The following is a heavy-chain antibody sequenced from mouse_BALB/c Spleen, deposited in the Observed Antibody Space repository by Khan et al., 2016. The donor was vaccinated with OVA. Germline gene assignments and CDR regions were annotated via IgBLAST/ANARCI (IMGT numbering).Heavy chain of an antibody. J-gene: IGHJ3*01. CDR3: TRGRAY. Sequence: VQLQQSGPGLVKPSQSLSLTCTVTGYSITSDYAWNWIRQFPGNKLEWMGYISYSGSTSYTPSPKSRISITRDTSKHQFFLQLNSLTTDDTATYYCTRGRAYWGQGTLVTVSA. CDR1: GYSITSDYA. CDR2: ISYSGST. V-gene: IGHV3-2*02. D-gene: IGHD3-3*01.